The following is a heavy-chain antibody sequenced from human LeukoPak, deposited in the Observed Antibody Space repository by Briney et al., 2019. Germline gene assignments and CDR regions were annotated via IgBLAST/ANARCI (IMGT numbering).Heavy chain of an antibody. V-gene: IGHV4-28*01. D-gene: IGHD5-18*01. J-gene: IGHJ4*02. CDR1: GYSISSTNW. CDR3: ARTAVDTATYFGF. CDR2: IYYSGST. Sequence: PSETLSLTCAVSGYSISSTNWWGWIRQPPGKGLEWIGYIYYSGSTYYNPSLESRVTMSVDTSKNQFSLKLSSVTAVDTAVYYCARTAVDTATYFGFWGQGTLVTVSS.